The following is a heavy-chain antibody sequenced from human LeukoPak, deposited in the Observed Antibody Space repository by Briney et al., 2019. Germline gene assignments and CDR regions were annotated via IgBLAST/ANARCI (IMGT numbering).Heavy chain of an antibody. V-gene: IGHV1-2*02. CDR3: ARERRPYYYDSSGPLDAFDI. Sequence: ASVKVSCKASGYTFTGYYMHWVRQAPGQGLEWMGWINPNSGGTNYAQKFQGRVTMTRDTSISTAYMELSRLRSDDTAVYYCARERRPYYYDSSGPLDAFDIWGQGTMVTVSS. CDR1: GYTFTGYY. CDR2: INPNSGGT. D-gene: IGHD3-22*01. J-gene: IGHJ3*02.